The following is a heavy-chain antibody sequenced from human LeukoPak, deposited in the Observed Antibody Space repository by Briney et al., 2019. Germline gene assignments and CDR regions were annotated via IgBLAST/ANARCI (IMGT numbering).Heavy chain of an antibody. V-gene: IGHV1-8*02. J-gene: IGHJ6*03. D-gene: IGHD4-17*01. CDR1: GGTFSSYA. CDR3: ARALSAGDYDYYYYYMDV. CDR2: MNPNSGNT. Sequence: ASVKVSCKASGGTFSSYAINWVRQATGQGLEWMGWMNPNSGNTGYAQKFQGRVTMTRNTSISTAYMELSSLRSEDTAVYYCARALSAGDYDYYYYYMDVWGKGTTVTISS.